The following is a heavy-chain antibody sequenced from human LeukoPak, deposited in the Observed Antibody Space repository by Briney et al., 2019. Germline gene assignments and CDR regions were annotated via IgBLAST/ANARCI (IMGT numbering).Heavy chain of an antibody. J-gene: IGHJ4*02. CDR2: ISSSSSNI. Sequence: GGSLRLSCAASGFTFSSYAMSWVRQAPGKGLEWVSYISSSSSNINYADSVKGRFTISRDNAKNSLYLQMNSLRAEDTAVYYCARVLVYCSGGSCYGDNWGQGTLVTVSS. D-gene: IGHD2-15*01. CDR3: ARVLVYCSGGSCYGDN. CDR1: GFTFSSYA. V-gene: IGHV3-48*04.